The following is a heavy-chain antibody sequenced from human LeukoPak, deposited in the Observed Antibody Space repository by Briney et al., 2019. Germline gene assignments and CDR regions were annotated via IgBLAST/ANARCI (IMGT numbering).Heavy chain of an antibody. CDR2: INSDGSST. V-gene: IGHV3-74*01. D-gene: IGHD2-2*01. CDR3: ASSSTSCPTN. CDR1: GFTFSSYW. J-gene: IGHJ4*02. Sequence: GGSLRLSCAASGFTFSSYWRHWVRQAPGKGRVWVSRINSDGSSTSYADSVKGRFTISRDNAKNTLYLQMNSLRAEDTAVYYCASSSTSCPTNWGQGTLVTVSS.